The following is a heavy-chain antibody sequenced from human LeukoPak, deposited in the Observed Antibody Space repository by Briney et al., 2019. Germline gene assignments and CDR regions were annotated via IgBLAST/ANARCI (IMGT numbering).Heavy chain of an antibody. CDR1: GYTFTSHG. V-gene: IGHV1-18*01. D-gene: IGHD6-6*01. CDR3: ARDGGSSGY. J-gene: IGHJ4*02. CDR2: ISAYNGNT. Sequence: ASVKVSCKASGYTFTSHGISWVRQAPGQGLEWMGWISAYNGNTNYAQNLQGRVTMTTDTSTSTAYIDLRSLRSDDTAVYYCARDGGSSGYWGQGTLVTVSS.